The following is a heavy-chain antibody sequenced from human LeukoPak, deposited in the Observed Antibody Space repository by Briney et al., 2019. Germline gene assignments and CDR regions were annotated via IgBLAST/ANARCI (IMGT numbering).Heavy chain of an antibody. V-gene: IGHV3-23*01. J-gene: IGHJ4*02. CDR1: GFTFSSHA. CDR3: AKAAGRGYNYGDYFDY. Sequence: GGSLRLSCAASGFTFSSHAMSWVRQAPGKGLEWVSAISGSGGSTYYADSVKGRFTISRDNSKNTLYLQMNSLRAEDTAVYYCAKAAGRGYNYGDYFDYWGQGTLVTVSS. CDR2: ISGSGGST. D-gene: IGHD5-18*01.